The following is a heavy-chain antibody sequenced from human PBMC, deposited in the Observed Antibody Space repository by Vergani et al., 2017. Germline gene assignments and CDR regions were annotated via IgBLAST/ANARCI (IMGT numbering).Heavy chain of an antibody. V-gene: IGHV4-39*02. CDR2: VYYTGST. D-gene: IGHD1-26*01. Sequence: QLQLQESGPGLVKPSETLSLTCTVSGDSINSSTYYWGWIRQTPEKGLEWIGSVYYTGSTYYNPSLTSRVTMSIDTSKNQFSLKLSSVTAADTAVYYCARERYSGIPEGMDVWGQGTTVTVSS. J-gene: IGHJ6*02. CDR1: GDSINSSTYY. CDR3: ARERYSGIPEGMDV.